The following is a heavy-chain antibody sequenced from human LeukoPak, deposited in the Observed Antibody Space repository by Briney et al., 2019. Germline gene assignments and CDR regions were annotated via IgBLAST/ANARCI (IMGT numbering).Heavy chain of an antibody. D-gene: IGHD2-2*01. CDR2: IYYSGST. V-gene: IGHV4-39*01. CDR3: ARHLMGDIVVVPAAIHHYFDY. Sequence: SETLSLTCTVSGGSISSSSYYWGWIRQPPGKGLEWIGSIYYSGSTYYNPSLKSRVTISVDTSKNQFSLKLSSVTAADTAVYYCARHLMGDIVVVPAAIHHYFDYWGQGTLVTVSS. CDR1: GGSISSSSYY. J-gene: IGHJ4*02.